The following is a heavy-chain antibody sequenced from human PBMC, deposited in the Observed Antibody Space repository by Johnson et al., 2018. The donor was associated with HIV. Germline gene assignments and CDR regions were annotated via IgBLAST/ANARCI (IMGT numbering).Heavy chain of an antibody. V-gene: IGHV3-30*04. CDR1: GFTFSTYA. CDR2: ISNDGSNK. D-gene: IGHD3-10*01. Sequence: QVQLVESGGGVVQPGRSLRVSCAASGFTFSTYAMHWVRQAPGKGLEWVAVISNDGSNKYYAQSVKGRFTISRDNSKNTLYLQMNSLGPEDTAVYYCARVRDRGARDDSFDIWGQGTMVTVSS. J-gene: IGHJ3*02. CDR3: ARVRDRGARDDSFDI.